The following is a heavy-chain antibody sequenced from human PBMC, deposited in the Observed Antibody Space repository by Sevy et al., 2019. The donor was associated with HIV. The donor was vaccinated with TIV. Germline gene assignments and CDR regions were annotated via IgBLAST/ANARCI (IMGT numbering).Heavy chain of an antibody. CDR3: ARAGVTIFGFALAYGMDV. Sequence: GASVKVSCKASGYTFTGYYMHWVRQAPGQGLEWMGWINPNSGGTNYAQKFQGWVTMTRDTSISTAYMELSRLRSDDTAVYYCARAGVTIFGFALAYGMDVWGQGTTVTVSS. J-gene: IGHJ6*02. V-gene: IGHV1-2*04. CDR2: INPNSGGT. D-gene: IGHD3-3*01. CDR1: GYTFTGYY.